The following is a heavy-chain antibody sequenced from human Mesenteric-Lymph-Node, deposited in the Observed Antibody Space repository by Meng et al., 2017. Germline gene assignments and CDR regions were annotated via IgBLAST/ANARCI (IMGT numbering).Heavy chain of an antibody. J-gene: IGHJ5*02. CDR2: IYYSGST. D-gene: IGHD5-12*01. CDR1: GGSISSSSYY. CDR3: ARGRRSGWLRLNYFDP. Sequence: SETLSLTCTVSGGSISSSSYYWGWIRQPPGKGLEWIGSIYYSGSTYYNPSLKSRVIISVDTSKNQFSLKLSSVIAADTAVYYCARGRRSGWLRLNYFDPWGQGTLVTVSS. V-gene: IGHV4-39*07.